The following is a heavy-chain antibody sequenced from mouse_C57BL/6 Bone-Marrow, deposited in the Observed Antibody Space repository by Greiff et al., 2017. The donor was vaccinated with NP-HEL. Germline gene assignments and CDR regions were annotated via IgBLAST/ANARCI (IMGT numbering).Heavy chain of an antibody. CDR2: IDPSDSYT. CDR3: AREGGFMTTVVAPYFDY. J-gene: IGHJ2*01. Sequence: QVQLQQPGAELVKPGASVKLSCKASGYTFTSYWMQWVKQRPGQGLEWIGEIDPSDSYTNYNQKFKGKATLTVDTSSITAYMQLSSLTSEDSAVYYCAREGGFMTTVVAPYFDYWGQGTTLTVSS. D-gene: IGHD1-1*01. CDR1: GYTFTSYW. V-gene: IGHV1-50*01.